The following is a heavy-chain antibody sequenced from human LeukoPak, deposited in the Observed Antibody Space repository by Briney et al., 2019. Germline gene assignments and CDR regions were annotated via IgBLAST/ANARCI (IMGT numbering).Heavy chain of an antibody. Sequence: SETLSLTCAVYGGSFSGYYWSWIRQPPGKGLEWIGEINHSGSTNYNPSLKSRVTISVGTSKNQFSLKLSSVTAADTAVYYCARMTTVTTSYYYGMDVWGQGTTVTVSS. D-gene: IGHD4-17*01. V-gene: IGHV4-34*01. CDR3: ARMTTVTTSYYYGMDV. CDR2: INHSGST. CDR1: GGSFSGYY. J-gene: IGHJ6*02.